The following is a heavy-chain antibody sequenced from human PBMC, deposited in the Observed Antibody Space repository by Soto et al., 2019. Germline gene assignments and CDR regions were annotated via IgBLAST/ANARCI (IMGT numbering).Heavy chain of an antibody. J-gene: IGHJ4*02. V-gene: IGHV1-69*12. Sequence: QAQLVQSGAEVKKPGSSVKVSCKASGGTFSNYAISWVRQAPGQGLEWMGGITPIFGTPSYAQKFHDRVTITADESTSTAYMELSSLRSEDTAVYYCAREGVRGYSGFDFDFWGQGTLVTVSS. CDR1: GGTFSNYA. D-gene: IGHD5-12*01. CDR2: ITPIFGTP. CDR3: AREGVRGYSGFDFDF.